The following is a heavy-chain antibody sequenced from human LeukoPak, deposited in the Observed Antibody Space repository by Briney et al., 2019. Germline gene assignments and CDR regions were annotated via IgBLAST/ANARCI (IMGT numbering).Heavy chain of an antibody. J-gene: IGHJ4*02. CDR1: GGSISSSSYY. CDR3: ARTYSSGWHFDY. Sequence: PSETLSLTCTVSGGSISSSSYYWGWIRQPPGKGLEWIGSIYYSGSTYYNPSLKSRVTISVDTSKNQFSLKLSSVTAADTAVYYCARTYSSGWHFDYWGQGTLVTVSS. CDR2: IYYSGST. D-gene: IGHD6-19*01. V-gene: IGHV4-39*01.